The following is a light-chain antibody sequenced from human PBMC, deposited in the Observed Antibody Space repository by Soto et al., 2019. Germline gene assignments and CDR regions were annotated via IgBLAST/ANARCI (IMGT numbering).Light chain of an antibody. CDR3: QQYNSYSPMYT. Sequence: DIQMTQSPSTLSASVGDRVTITCRASQSISSWLAWYQQKPGKAPNLLIYDAPSLESGVPDRFSGSGSGTEFTLTISSLQPDDFATYYCQQYNSYSPMYTFGQGTKLEIK. V-gene: IGKV1-5*01. J-gene: IGKJ2*01. CDR2: DAP. CDR1: QSISSW.